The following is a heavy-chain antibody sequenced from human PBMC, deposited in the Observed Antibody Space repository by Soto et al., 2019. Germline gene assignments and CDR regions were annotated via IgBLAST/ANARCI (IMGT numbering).Heavy chain of an antibody. D-gene: IGHD3-3*01. Sequence: EVQLLASGGGLVQPGGSLRLSCAASGFPFSSYAMSWVRQAPGKGLEWVSAIGGSGGDTFYADSVKGRFTVSRDNAENTLSLQLNSLRVEDTAIYYCARRTWRGRADYWGLGILVTVSS. V-gene: IGHV3-23*01. CDR3: ARRTWRGRADY. J-gene: IGHJ4*02. CDR2: IGGSGGDT. CDR1: GFPFSSYA.